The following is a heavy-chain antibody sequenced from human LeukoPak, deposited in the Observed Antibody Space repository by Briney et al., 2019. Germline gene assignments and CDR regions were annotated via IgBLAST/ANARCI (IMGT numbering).Heavy chain of an antibody. CDR2: ISGSGT. Sequence: GGSLRLSCATSGFTFRSYAMIWVRQAPERGLQWVSGISGSGTYYADFAKGRFTISRDNSKDTLYLQMNSLRAEDTATYYCARDPNGDYIGAFDMWGQGTMVTVS. CDR1: GFTFRSYA. D-gene: IGHD4-17*01. V-gene: IGHV3-23*01. CDR3: ARDPNGDYIGAFDM. J-gene: IGHJ3*02.